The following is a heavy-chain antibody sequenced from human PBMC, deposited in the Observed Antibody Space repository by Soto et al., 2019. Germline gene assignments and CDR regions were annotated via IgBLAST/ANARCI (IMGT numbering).Heavy chain of an antibody. CDR3: ARGGV. J-gene: IGHJ6*02. CDR2: IIPIFGTA. Sequence: VKLLHSGPGGKKPGSSVKASCKVSGGTFSSYAITWWRQAPGQGLEWMGGIIPIFGTANYAQKFQGRVTITADESTSTAYMELSSLRSEDTAVYYCARGGVWGQGTTVTVSS. V-gene: IGHV1-69*12. CDR1: GGTFSSYA.